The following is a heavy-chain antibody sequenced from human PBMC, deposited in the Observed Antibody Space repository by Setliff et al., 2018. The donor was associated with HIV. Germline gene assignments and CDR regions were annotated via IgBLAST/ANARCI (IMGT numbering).Heavy chain of an antibody. D-gene: IGHD3-10*01. V-gene: IGHV4-38-2*01. CDR2: IYYSGST. CDR1: SYSISGGYY. J-gene: IGHJ5*02. CDR3: ATYADRESNRFDP. Sequence: SETLSLTCAVSSYSISGGYYWSWIRQPPGKGLEWIGSIYYSGSTYYNPSLKSRVTISVDTSKNQFSLKLSSVTAADTAVYYCATYADRESNRFDPWGQGILVTVSS.